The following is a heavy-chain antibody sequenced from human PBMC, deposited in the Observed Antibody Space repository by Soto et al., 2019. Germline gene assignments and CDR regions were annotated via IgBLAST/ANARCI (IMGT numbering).Heavy chain of an antibody. V-gene: IGHV4-4*02. CDR3: ASSLCSGGSCYVGIFDY. D-gene: IGHD2-15*01. CDR2: IYHSGST. CDR1: SGSISSSNW. J-gene: IGHJ4*02. Sequence: SETLSLTCAVSSGSISSSNWWSWVRHPPGKGLEWIGEIYHSGSTNYNPSLKSRVTISVDKSKNQFSLKLSSVTAADTAVYYCASSLCSGGSCYVGIFDYWGQGTLVTVSS.